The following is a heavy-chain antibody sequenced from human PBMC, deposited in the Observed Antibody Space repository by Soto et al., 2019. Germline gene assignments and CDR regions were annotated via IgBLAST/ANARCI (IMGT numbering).Heavy chain of an antibody. D-gene: IGHD3-3*01. CDR1: GFTFDDYA. CDR2: IWYDGSNK. Sequence: ESGGGLVQPGRSLRLSCAASGFTFDDYAMHWVRQAPGKGLEWVAVIWYDGSNKYYADSVKGRFTISRDNSKNTLYLQMNSLRAEDTAVYYCAREGSPYYDFWSGYYTGRGFDYWGQGTLVTVSS. V-gene: IGHV3-33*08. J-gene: IGHJ4*02. CDR3: AREGSPYYDFWSGYYTGRGFDY.